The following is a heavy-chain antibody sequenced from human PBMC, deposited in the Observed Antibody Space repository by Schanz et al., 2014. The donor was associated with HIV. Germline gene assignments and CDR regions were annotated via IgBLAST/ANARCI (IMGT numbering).Heavy chain of an antibody. CDR3: AKDLRQWLARGGNPLDI. J-gene: IGHJ3*02. D-gene: IGHD6-19*01. V-gene: IGHV3-30*18. CDR2: ISYDVEKK. CDR1: GFTFSSYG. Sequence: QVQLVESGGGVVQPGRSLRLSCAVSGFTFSSYGMHWVRQAPGKGLEWVAFISYDVEKKHFAQPVKGRFIISRDNSKNTLYLQMNSLRPEDTAVYFCAKDLRQWLARGGNPLDIWGQGTMVTVS.